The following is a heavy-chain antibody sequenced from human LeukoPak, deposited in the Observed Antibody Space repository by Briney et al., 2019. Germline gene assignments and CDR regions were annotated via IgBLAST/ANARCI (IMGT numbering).Heavy chain of an antibody. V-gene: IGHV5-51*01. CDR1: GYSFSNNR. CDR2: IYPGDSDT. J-gene: IGHJ6*02. CDR3: ARHPAPQSRDRYYYYGMDV. D-gene: IGHD3-9*01. Sequence: GESLKISCKASGYSFSNNRIGWVRQMSGKGLEWMGIIYPGDSDTRYSPSFQGQVTISADKSISTAYLQWTSLKASDTAMYFCARHPAPQSRDRYYYYGMDVWGQGTTVTVSS.